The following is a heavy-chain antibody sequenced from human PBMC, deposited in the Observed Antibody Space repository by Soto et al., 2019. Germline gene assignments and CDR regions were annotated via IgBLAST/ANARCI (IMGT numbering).Heavy chain of an antibody. CDR3: AKKDTYYYDSSGFQPFGY. J-gene: IGHJ4*02. V-gene: IGHV3-23*01. Sequence: GGSLKLACAASGFTVSSYAMSWVRQAPGKGLEWVSAISGSGGSTYYADSVKGRFTISRDNSKNTLYLQMNSLRAEDTAVYYCAKKDTYYYDSSGFQPFGYWGQGTLVTVSS. CDR2: ISGSGGST. D-gene: IGHD3-22*01. CDR1: GFTVSSYA.